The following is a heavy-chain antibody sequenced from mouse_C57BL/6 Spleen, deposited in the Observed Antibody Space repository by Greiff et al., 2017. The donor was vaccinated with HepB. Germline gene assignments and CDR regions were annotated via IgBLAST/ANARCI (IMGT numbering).Heavy chain of an antibody. CDR3: ARALRYSAWFAY. CDR2: ISYSGST. V-gene: IGHV3-1*01. CDR1: GYSITSGYD. Sequence: VQLKESGPGMVKPSQSLSLTCTVTGYSITSGYDWHWIRHFPGNKLEWMGYISYSGSTNYNPSLKSRISITHDTSKNHFFLKLNSVTTEDTATYYCARALRYSAWFAYWGQGTLVTVSA. J-gene: IGHJ3*01. D-gene: IGHD1-1*01.